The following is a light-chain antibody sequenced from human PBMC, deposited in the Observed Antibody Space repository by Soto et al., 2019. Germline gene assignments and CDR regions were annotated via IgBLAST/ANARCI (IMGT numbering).Light chain of an antibody. Sequence: QSVLTQPASVSGSPGQSITISCTGTSSDVGGYKYVSWYQQYPGKAPKLMMYDVSNRPSGVSNRFSGSKSGNTASLPISGLQAEDEADYYCSSYTSRSPCVFGSVSKV. CDR1: SSDVGGYKY. J-gene: IGLJ1*01. CDR3: SSYTSRSPCV. CDR2: DVS. V-gene: IGLV2-14*01.